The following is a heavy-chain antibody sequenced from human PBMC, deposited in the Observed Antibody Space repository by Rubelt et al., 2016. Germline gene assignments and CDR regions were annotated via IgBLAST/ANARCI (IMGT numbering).Heavy chain of an antibody. D-gene: IGHD6-19*01. V-gene: IGHV4-34*01. CDR1: GGSFSGYY. Sequence: QVQLQQWGAGLLKPSETLSLTCAVYGGSFSGYYWSWIRQPPGKGLEWIGEINHSGSTNYNPSLKSRVTISVDTSKNQFSLKLSSVTAADTAVYYCARGRRTGTQSSGWNDYWGQGTLVTVSS. CDR3: ARGRRTGTQSSGWNDY. J-gene: IGHJ4*02. CDR2: INHSGST.